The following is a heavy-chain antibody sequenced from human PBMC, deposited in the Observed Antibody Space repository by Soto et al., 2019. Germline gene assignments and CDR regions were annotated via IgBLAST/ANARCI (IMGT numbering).Heavy chain of an antibody. CDR3: AKGILGYSSSLEPHEWYFDL. CDR2: ISGSGGST. Sequence: EVQLLESGGGLVQPGGSLRLSCAASGFTFSSYAMSWVRQAPGKGLEWVSAISGSGGSTYYADSVKGRFTISRDNSKNTLYLQMNSLRAEDTAVYYCAKGILGYSSSLEPHEWYFDLWGRGTLVTVSS. CDR1: GFTFSSYA. J-gene: IGHJ2*01. D-gene: IGHD6-13*01. V-gene: IGHV3-23*01.